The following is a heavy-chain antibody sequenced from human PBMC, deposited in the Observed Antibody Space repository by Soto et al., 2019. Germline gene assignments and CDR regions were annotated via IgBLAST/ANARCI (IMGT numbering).Heavy chain of an antibody. CDR2: ISPSGGST. CDR3: AXXXXXXSSGYYAPSSYYYYGMDV. J-gene: IGHJ6*02. Sequence: SCKASGYTFTSYYMHWVRQAPGQGLEWMGIISPSGGSTTSAQKFQGRVTMTRDTSTSTVYMDLSSLRSEDTAVYYCAXXXXXXSSGYYAPSSYYYYGMDVWGQGTTVTV. V-gene: IGHV1-46*03. CDR1: GYTFTSYY. D-gene: IGHD3-22*01.